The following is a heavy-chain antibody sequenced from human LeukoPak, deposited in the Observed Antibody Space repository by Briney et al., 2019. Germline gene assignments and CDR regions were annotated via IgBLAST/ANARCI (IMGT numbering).Heavy chain of an antibody. CDR2: IRYDGSNK. J-gene: IGHJ4*02. V-gene: IGHV3-30*02. D-gene: IGHD4-23*01. CDR1: GFTFSYYG. CDR3: AGGNSGDY. Sequence: GGSLRLSCAASGFTFSYYGMHWVRQAPSKGLEWVAFIRYDGSNKYYANSVKGRFTISRDNSKNTLYLQMDSLRAEDTAVYYCAGGNSGDYWGQGTLVTVSS.